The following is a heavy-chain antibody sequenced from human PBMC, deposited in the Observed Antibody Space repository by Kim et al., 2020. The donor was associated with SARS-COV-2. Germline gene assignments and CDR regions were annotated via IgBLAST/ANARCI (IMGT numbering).Heavy chain of an antibody. J-gene: IGHJ2*01. CDR3: ARGSKPTTVGNWYFDL. V-gene: IGHV3-48*02. Sequence: GGSLRLSCAASGFTFSSYSMNWVRQAPGKGMEWVSYISSSSSTIYYADSVKGRFTISRDNAKNSLYLQMNSLRDEDTAVYYCARGSKPTTVGNWYFDLWGRGTLVTVSS. D-gene: IGHD4-17*01. CDR2: ISSSSSTI. CDR1: GFTFSSYS.